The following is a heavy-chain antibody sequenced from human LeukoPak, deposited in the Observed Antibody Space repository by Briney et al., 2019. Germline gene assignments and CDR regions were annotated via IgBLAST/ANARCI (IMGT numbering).Heavy chain of an antibody. CDR3: ARDGLELWFGELLSDAFDI. D-gene: IGHD3-10*01. CDR2: ISSSGSTI. CDR1: GFTFSSYE. J-gene: IGHJ3*02. V-gene: IGHV3-48*03. Sequence: GGSLRLSCAASGFTFSSYEMNWVRQAPGKGLEWVSYISSSGSTIYYADSVKGRFTISRDNAKSSLYLQMNSLRAEDTAVYYCARDGLELWFGELLSDAFDIWGQGTMVTVSS.